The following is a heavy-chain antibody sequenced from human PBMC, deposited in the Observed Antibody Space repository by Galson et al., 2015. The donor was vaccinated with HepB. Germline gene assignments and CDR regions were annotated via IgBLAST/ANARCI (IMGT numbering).Heavy chain of an antibody. CDR3: ARAYYYDSSGYFRCRATKGVTYYCMDD. J-gene: IGHJ6*02. Sequence: SLRLSCAASGFTVSSNYMSWVRQAPGKGLEWVSVIYSGGSTYYADSVKGRFTISRDNSKNTLYLQMNSLRAEDTAVYYCARAYYYDSSGYFRCRATKGVTYYCMDDWGQGTTVTVSS. V-gene: IGHV3-66*01. D-gene: IGHD3-22*01. CDR2: IYSGGST. CDR1: GFTVSSNY.